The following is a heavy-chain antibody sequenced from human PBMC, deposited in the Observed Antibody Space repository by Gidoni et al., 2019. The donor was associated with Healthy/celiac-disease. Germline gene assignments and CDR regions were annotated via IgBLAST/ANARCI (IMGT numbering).Heavy chain of an antibody. V-gene: IGHV4-39*01. CDR2: IYYSGSP. CDR1: GGSISSSSHY. CDR3: ARHDYDWSYYYYGMDV. Sequence: QLQLQQSGPGLVQPSGTLSLTCTVSGGSISSSSHYWGWIRHPPGKGLEWIGSIYYSGSPYYNPSLKSRVTISVDTSKNQFSLKLSSVTAADTAVYYCARHDYDWSYYYYGMDVWGQGTTVTVSS. D-gene: IGHD3-16*01. J-gene: IGHJ6*02.